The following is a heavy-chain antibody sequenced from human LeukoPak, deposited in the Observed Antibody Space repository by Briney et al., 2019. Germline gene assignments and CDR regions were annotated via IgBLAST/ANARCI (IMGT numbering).Heavy chain of an antibody. D-gene: IGHD2-15*01. CDR2: TSGSGGST. J-gene: IGHJ4*02. CDR1: GFTFSSYG. V-gene: IGHV3-23*01. CDR3: AKNGGSQCYSHLDY. Sequence: GGSLRPSCAASGFTFSSYGMSWVRQAPGKGLEWISGTSGSGGSTYYANSVKGRFTISRDNSKNTLYLEMNSLRAEDTAVYYCAKNGGSQCYSHLDYWGRGSLVTVSS.